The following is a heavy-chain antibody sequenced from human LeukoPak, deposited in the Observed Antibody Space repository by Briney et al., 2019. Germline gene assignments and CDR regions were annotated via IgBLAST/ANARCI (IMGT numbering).Heavy chain of an antibody. V-gene: IGHV3-48*01. D-gene: IGHD6-13*01. CDR3: ARVGALSSSWLLY. CDR1: GFTFSSYS. J-gene: IGHJ4*02. Sequence: PGGSLRLSCAASGFTFSSYSMNWVRQAPGKGLEWVSYISHSSSTIYYADSVKGRFTISRDNAKKSLYLQMNSLRAEDSAVYYCARVGALSSSWLLYWGQGTLVTVSS. CDR2: ISHSSSTI.